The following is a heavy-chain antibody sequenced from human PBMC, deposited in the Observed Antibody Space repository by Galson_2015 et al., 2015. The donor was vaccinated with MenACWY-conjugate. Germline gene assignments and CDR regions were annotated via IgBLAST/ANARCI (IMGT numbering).Heavy chain of an antibody. J-gene: IGHJ4*02. CDR1: GYSISSGSF. Sequence: ETLSLTCTVSGYSISSGSFWAWIRQTPGKGLEWLGTTHHSGSTYYNPSLETRVTISLDTSKNQVSLRLKSVTAADSAVYYCARRVRRLTKPFDSWGQGLLVTVSS. CDR3: ARRVRRLTKPFDS. V-gene: IGHV4-38-2*02. D-gene: IGHD3-10*01. CDR2: THHSGST.